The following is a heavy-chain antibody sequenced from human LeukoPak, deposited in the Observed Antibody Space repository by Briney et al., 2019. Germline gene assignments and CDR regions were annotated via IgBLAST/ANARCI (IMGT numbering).Heavy chain of an antibody. CDR3: ARAQLELVGDYYYYYGMDV. J-gene: IGHJ6*02. V-gene: IGHV3-48*02. Sequence: GGSLRLSCAASGFTFSSYSMNWVRQAPGKGLEWVSYISSSSSTIYYADSVKGRFTISRDNGKNSLYLQMNSLRDEDTAVYYCARAQLELVGDYYYYYGMDVWGQGTTVTVSS. D-gene: IGHD1-7*01. CDR2: ISSSSSTI. CDR1: GFTFSSYS.